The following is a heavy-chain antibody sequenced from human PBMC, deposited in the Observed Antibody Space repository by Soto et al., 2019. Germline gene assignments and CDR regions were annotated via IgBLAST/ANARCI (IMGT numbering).Heavy chain of an antibody. D-gene: IGHD6-13*01. J-gene: IGHJ4*02. CDR3: ARTQLIAAAGTTFDY. CDR2: ISAYNGNT. Sequence: ASVKVSCKASGYTFTSYGISWVRQAPGQGLEWMGWISAYNGNTNYAQKLQGRVTMTTDTSTSTAYMELRSLRSDDTAVYYCARTQLIAAAGTTFDYWGQGTLVTVSS. CDR1: GYTFTSYG. V-gene: IGHV1-18*01.